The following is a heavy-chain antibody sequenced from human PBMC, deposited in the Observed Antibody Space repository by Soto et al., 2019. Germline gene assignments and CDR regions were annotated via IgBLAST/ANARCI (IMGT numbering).Heavy chain of an antibody. CDR2: VFYSGST. Sequence: SETLSLTCTVSGDSITSNSYFWAWIRQPPGKGLEWIGYVFYSGSTNYNPSLKSRVTISIDTSKNQFSLKLSSVTAADTAVYYCARQSLAGTYNWFDPWGQGTLVPVSS. CDR1: GDSITSNSYF. V-gene: IGHV4-61*05. CDR3: ARQSLAGTYNWFDP. D-gene: IGHD6-19*01. J-gene: IGHJ5*02.